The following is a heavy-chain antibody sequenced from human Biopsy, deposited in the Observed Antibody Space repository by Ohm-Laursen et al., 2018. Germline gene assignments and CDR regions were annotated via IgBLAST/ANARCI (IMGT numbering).Heavy chain of an antibody. Sequence: SVKVSCKASGGPSSNYAFSWVRQAPGQGLEWVGRIVPILGHLNYAQRFQGRVSITADKSTTYAYMELRRLTSGDTAVYYCAADADGYYTEFDYWGPGTLVTVSS. D-gene: IGHD3-3*01. CDR3: AADADGYYTEFDY. CDR1: GGPSSNYA. J-gene: IGHJ4*02. V-gene: IGHV1-69*04. CDR2: IVPILGHL.